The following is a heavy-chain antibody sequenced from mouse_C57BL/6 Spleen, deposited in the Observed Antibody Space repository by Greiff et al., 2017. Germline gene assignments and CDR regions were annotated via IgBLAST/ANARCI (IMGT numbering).Heavy chain of an antibody. J-gene: IGHJ4*01. CDR1: GFSLTSYA. CDR2: IWTGGGT. Sequence: QVQLKESGPGLVAPSQSLSITCTVSGFSLTSYAISWVRQPPGKGLEWLGVIWTGGGTNYNSAPKSRLSISKDNSKSQVFLKMNSLQTDDTARYYCARNKYYYGSSYLFYAMDVWGKGTSVTVSS. D-gene: IGHD1-1*01. V-gene: IGHV2-9-1*01. CDR3: ARNKYYYGSSYLFYAMDV.